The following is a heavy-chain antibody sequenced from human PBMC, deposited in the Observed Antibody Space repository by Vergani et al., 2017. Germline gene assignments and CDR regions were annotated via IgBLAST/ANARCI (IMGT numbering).Heavy chain of an antibody. CDR2: INTGNGNT. CDR3: ARESNILGRLDYYGMDV. CDR1: GGTFSSYA. V-gene: IGHV1-3*04. D-gene: IGHD2/OR15-2a*01. J-gene: IGHJ6*02. Sequence: QVQLVQSGAEVKKPGSSVKVSCKASGGTFSSYAISWVRQAPGQRLEWMGWINTGNGNTKYSQKFQGRVTITRDTSASTAYMELSSLRSEDTAVYYCARESNILGRLDYYGMDVWGQGTTVTVSS.